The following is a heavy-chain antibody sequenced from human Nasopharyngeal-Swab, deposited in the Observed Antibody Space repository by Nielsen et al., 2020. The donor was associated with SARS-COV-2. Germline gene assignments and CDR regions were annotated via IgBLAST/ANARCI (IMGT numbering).Heavy chain of an antibody. V-gene: IGHV5-51*01. J-gene: IGHJ2*01. CDR1: GFSFTRYW. CDR2: IYPGDSDA. CDR3: ARGAARAFWYFDL. D-gene: IGHD6-6*01. Sequence: GGSLRLSCKGSGFSFTRYWIGWARQMPGKGLEWLGIIYPGDSDARYSPSFQGQVTMSADKTINTAYLQWSSLKASDSAIYYCARGAARAFWYFDLWGRGTLVTVSS.